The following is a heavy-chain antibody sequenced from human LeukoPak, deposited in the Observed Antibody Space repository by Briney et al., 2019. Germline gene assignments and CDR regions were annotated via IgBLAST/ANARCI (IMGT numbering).Heavy chain of an antibody. CDR1: GGSISSSDW. V-gene: IGHV4-4*02. J-gene: IGHJ5*02. CDR2: IYHSGST. D-gene: IGHD3-10*01. CDR3: ARHGLTLRMVRGVRPFDP. Sequence: SETLSLTCAVSGGSISSSDWWSWVRQPPGKGLEWIGEIYHSGSTNYNPSLKSRVTISVGKSKNQFSLKLSSVTAADTAVYYCARHGLTLRMVRGVRPFDPWGQGTLVTVSS.